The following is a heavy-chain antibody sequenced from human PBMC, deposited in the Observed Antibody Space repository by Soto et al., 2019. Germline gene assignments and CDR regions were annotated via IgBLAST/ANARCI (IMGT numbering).Heavy chain of an antibody. V-gene: IGHV4-34*01. CDR1: GGSFSGYY. D-gene: IGHD3-16*01. J-gene: IGHJ4*02. Sequence: QVQLQQWGAGLLKPSETLSLTCAVYGGSFSGYYWSWIRQPPGKGLEWIGEINHSGSTNYNPSLKSRVTISVDTSKNQFSLKLSSVTAADTAVYYCARGGGTLGPKRRYYFDYWGQGTLVTVSS. CDR3: ARGGGTLGPKRRYYFDY. CDR2: INHSGST.